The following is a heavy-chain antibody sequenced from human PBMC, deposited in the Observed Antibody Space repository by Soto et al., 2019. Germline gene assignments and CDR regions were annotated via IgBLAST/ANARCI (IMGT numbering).Heavy chain of an antibody. CDR2: ISSSSSYI. CDR3: ARKHVTSYYYMDV. V-gene: IGHV3-21*01. CDR1: GFTFSSYS. Sequence: PGGSLRLACAASGFTFSSYSMNWVRQAPGKGLEWVSSISSSSSYIYYADSVKGRFTISRDNAKNSLYLQMNSLRAEDTAVYYCARKHVTSYYYMDVWGKRTTVTVSS. D-gene: IGHD4-17*01. J-gene: IGHJ6*03.